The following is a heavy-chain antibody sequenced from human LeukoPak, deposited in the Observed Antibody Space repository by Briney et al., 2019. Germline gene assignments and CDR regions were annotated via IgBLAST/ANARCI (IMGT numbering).Heavy chain of an antibody. V-gene: IGHV4-59*01. CDR3: ARRNIVVVPAAIKWFDP. CDR2: VYYSGST. D-gene: IGHD2-2*02. J-gene: IGHJ5*02. Sequence: PSETLSLTCTVSGGSISSYYWSWIRQPPGEGLEWIGCVYYSGSTNYNPSLKSRVTISVDTSKNQFSLKLSSVTAADTAVYYCARRNIVVVPAAIKWFDPWGQGTLVTVSS. CDR1: GGSISSYY.